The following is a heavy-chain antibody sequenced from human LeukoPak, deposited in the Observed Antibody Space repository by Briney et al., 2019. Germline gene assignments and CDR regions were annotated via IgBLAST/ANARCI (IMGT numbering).Heavy chain of an antibody. D-gene: IGHD4-17*01. CDR1: GGSISYYY. Sequence: SETLSLTCTVSGGSISYYYWSWIRQSPGKGLEWIGYIYYSGATNYNPSLKSRVTISVDTSKNQFSLQLRSVTAADTAVYYCAREDPQSTVPEGMDVWGQGTTVTVSS. CDR3: AREDPQSTVPEGMDV. J-gene: IGHJ6*02. CDR2: IYYSGAT. V-gene: IGHV4-59*01.